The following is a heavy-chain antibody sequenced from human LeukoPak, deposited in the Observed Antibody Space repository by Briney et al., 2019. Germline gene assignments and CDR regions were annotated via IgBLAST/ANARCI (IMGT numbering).Heavy chain of an antibody. Sequence: GRSLRLSCAASGFTVSTNYMSWVRPAPGKGLEWVSVIYSGGTTYYADSVKGRLTITRDNSKNALYLQMNSLRAEDTAVYYCARDMSDSSGGHKVAFDYWGQGTLVTVSS. CDR1: GFTVSTNY. CDR2: IYSGGTT. CDR3: ARDMSDSSGGHKVAFDY. J-gene: IGHJ4*02. D-gene: IGHD6-19*01. V-gene: IGHV3-66*01.